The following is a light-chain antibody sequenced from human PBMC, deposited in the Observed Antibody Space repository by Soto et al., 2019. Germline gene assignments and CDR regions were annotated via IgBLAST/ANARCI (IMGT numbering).Light chain of an antibody. Sequence: DIQMTQSPSSLSASVGDRVTVTCRASQSISAHLNWYQQKPGKAPKLLIYGAFSLQSGVPSRFSGSRSGTDFSLTISSLQPEDFAPYYCQHSYSTPYTFGQGTKLE. CDR2: GAF. J-gene: IGKJ2*01. CDR3: QHSYSTPYT. V-gene: IGKV1-39*01. CDR1: QSISAH.